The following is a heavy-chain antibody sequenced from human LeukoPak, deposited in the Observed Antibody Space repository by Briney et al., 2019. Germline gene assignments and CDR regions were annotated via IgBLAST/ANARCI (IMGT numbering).Heavy chain of an antibody. CDR3: ARDVILTGFQDQIDY. D-gene: IGHD3-9*01. Sequence: PSETLSLTCAVYGGSFSGYYWSWIRQPPGKGLEWIGEINHSGSTNYNRSLKSRVTISVDTSKNQFSLKLNSVTAADTALYYCARDVILTGFQDQIDYWGQGTLVTVSS. J-gene: IGHJ4*01. CDR2: INHSGST. V-gene: IGHV4-34*01. CDR1: GGSFSGYY.